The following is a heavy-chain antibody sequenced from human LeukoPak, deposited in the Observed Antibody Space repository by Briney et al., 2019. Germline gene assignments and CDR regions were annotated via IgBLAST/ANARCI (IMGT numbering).Heavy chain of an antibody. J-gene: IGHJ6*02. Sequence: GGSLRLSCAASIFTFSSYAMHWARQAPGKGLEWVAVISYDGSNKYYADSVKGRFTISRDNSKNTLHLQMNSLRAEDTAVYYCARVHYGDYVSHYYYGMDVWGQGTTVTVSS. CDR2: ISYDGSNK. CDR3: ARVHYGDYVSHYYYGMDV. D-gene: IGHD4-17*01. V-gene: IGHV3-30-3*01. CDR1: IFTFSSYA.